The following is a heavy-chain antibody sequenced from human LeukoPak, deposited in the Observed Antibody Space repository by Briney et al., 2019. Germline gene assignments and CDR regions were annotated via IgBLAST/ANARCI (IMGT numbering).Heavy chain of an antibody. Sequence: ASVNVSCKASGFRFSSFGISWVRQAPGQGFEWMGWISNYFGVTHYAEKFEVRVTMTIDKATTTAYMELRSLRYDDTATYYCARDSDYSGNGNGDWFDPWGQGTVVIVSS. D-gene: IGHD4-11*01. CDR2: ISNYFGVT. CDR3: ARDSDYSGNGNGDWFDP. CDR1: GFRFSSFG. V-gene: IGHV1-18*04. J-gene: IGHJ5*02.